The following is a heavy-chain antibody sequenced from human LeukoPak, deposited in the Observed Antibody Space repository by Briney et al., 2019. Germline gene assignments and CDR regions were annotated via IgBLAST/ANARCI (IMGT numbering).Heavy chain of an antibody. CDR2: INHSGST. V-gene: IGHV4-34*01. CDR3: ARLSEKLNLFSSSSGFDY. Sequence: KPSETLSLTCAVYGGSFSGYYWGWIRQPPGKGLEWIGEINHSGSTNYNPSLKSRVTISVDTSKNHLSLRLSSVTAADTAVYYCARLSEKLNLFSSSSGFDYWGQGTLVTVSS. CDR1: GGSFSGYY. J-gene: IGHJ4*02. D-gene: IGHD6-6*01.